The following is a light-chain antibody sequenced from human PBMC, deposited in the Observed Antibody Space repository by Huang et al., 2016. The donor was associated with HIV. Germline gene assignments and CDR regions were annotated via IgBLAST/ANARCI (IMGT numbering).Light chain of an antibody. CDR3: QQIKTYPRT. Sequence: DIYMTQSPSSMSVSVGDRVTITCRASQGVNNWLAWYQQKPGKAPQLLIYAASSLYSGVASRCSGSGSGTNVTLTINNLQLEDFATYYCQQIKTYPRTFGQGTRLEMK. CDR2: AAS. V-gene: IGKV1-12*01. CDR1: QGVNNW. J-gene: IGKJ5*01.